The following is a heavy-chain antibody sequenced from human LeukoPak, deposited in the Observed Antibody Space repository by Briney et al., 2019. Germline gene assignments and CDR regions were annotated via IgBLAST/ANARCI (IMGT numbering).Heavy chain of an antibody. J-gene: IGHJ4*02. CDR2: IYYSGTT. V-gene: IGHV4-39*01. Sequence: SETLSLTCTVSGGSISSSDYYWGWIRQPPGKGLEWIASIYYSGTTHYNPSHQSRVTMSVDTSKNQFSLKLSSVTAADTAVYYCARCTRYSSSWYVDWGQGTLVTVSS. CDR3: ARCTRYSSSWYVD. D-gene: IGHD6-13*01. CDR1: GGSISSSDYY.